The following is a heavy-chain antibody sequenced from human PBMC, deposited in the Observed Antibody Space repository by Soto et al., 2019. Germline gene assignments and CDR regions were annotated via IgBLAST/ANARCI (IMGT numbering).Heavy chain of an antibody. V-gene: IGHV4-39*01. CDR1: GGSISSSSYY. D-gene: IGHD6-19*01. CDR2: KYYSGST. CDR3: ARRAVAAYFDY. Sequence: ETLSLTCTVSGGSISSSSYYWGWIRQPPGKGLEWIGTKYYSGSTLYNPSLKSRVTISVDTTKNQFSLKLSSVTAADTAVYYCARRAVAAYFDYWGQGTLVTVSS. J-gene: IGHJ4*02.